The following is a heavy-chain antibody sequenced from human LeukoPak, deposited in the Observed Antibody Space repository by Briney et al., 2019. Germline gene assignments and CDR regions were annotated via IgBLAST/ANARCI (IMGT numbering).Heavy chain of an antibody. CDR2: VSTSGNNG. V-gene: IGHV3-23*01. Sequence: PGGSLRLSCAASGFTFNNYGMNWVRQAPGKGLEWVSLVSTSGNNGYYADSVQGRFTISRDSSKNSLYLQMNSLRAEDTAVYYCAKGGTGTTVRYFDYWGQGTLVTVSS. CDR1: GFTFNNYG. CDR3: AKGGTGTTVRYFDY. J-gene: IGHJ4*02. D-gene: IGHD1-7*01.